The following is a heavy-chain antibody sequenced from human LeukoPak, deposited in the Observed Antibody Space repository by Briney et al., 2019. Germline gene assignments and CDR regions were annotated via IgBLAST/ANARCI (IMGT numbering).Heavy chain of an antibody. CDR2: ISSSGSVI. J-gene: IGHJ4*02. CDR1: GFTLSDYY. V-gene: IGHV3-11*01. D-gene: IGHD2-21*02. Sequence: GGSLRLSCAASGFTLSDYYMSWIRQAPGKGLEWLSYISSSGSVIQYADSVKGRFTVSRDNAKNSLYLQMNSLRAEDTAVYYCARGLLSSYCGGDCYSEYYFDYWGQGTLVTVSS. CDR3: ARGLLSSYCGGDCYSEYYFDY.